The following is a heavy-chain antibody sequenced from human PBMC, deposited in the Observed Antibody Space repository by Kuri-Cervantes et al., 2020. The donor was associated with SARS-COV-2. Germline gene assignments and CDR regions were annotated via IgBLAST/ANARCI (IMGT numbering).Heavy chain of an antibody. CDR1: GFTFSSYA. V-gene: IGHV3-23*01. CDR2: ISGSGGST. CDR3: ARARGPDAFDI. Sequence: GGSLRLSCAASGFTFSSYAMSWVRQAPGKGLEWVSAISGSGGSTYYAGSVKGRFTISRNNSKNTLYLQMNSLRAEDTAVYYCARARGPDAFDIWGQGTMVTVSS. J-gene: IGHJ3*02.